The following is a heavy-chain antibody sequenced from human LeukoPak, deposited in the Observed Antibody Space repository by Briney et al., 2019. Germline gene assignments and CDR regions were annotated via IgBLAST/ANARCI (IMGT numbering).Heavy chain of an antibody. D-gene: IGHD1-26*01. CDR1: GFTFGDYA. CDR2: IRSKAYGGTT. Sequence: GGSLRLSCTASGFTFGDYAMSWVRQAPGKGLEWVGFIRSKAYGGTTEYAASVKGRFTISREDSKSIAYLQMNSLKTEDTAVYYCTRGGGELPWGQGTLVTVSS. J-gene: IGHJ4*02. V-gene: IGHV3-49*04. CDR3: TRGGGELP.